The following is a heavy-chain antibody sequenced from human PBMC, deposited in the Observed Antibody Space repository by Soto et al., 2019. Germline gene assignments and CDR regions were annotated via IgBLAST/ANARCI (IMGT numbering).Heavy chain of an antibody. V-gene: IGHV4-30-2*01. Sequence: PSETLSLTCAVSGGSISSGGYSWSWIRQPPGKGLEWIGYIYHSGSTYYNPSLKSRVTISVDRSKNQFSLKLSSVTAAGTAVYYCARGGALFDYWGQGTLVTVSS. CDR2: IYHSGST. CDR1: GGSISSGGYS. CDR3: ARGGALFDY. J-gene: IGHJ4*02.